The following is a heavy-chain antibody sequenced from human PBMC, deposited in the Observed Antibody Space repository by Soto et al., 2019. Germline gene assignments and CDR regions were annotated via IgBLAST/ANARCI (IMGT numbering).Heavy chain of an antibody. Sequence: QLQLQESGPGLVKPSETLSLTCTVSGGSISSSSYYWGWIRQPPGTGLEWIGSIYYSGSTYYNPSLKSRVTISVDTSKNQFSLKLSSVTAADTAVYYCASPEYYYDSSGYSSLSFDYWGQGTLVTVSS. V-gene: IGHV4-39*01. CDR1: GGSISSSSYY. D-gene: IGHD3-22*01. J-gene: IGHJ4*02. CDR3: ASPEYYYDSSGYSSLSFDY. CDR2: IYYSGST.